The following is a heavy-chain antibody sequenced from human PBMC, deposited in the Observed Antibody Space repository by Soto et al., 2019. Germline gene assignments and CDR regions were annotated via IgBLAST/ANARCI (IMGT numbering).Heavy chain of an antibody. D-gene: IGHD2-2*01. CDR1: GGSISSSSYY. V-gene: IGHV4-39*01. CDR2: IYYSGST. Sequence: SETLSLTCTVSGGSISSSSYYWGWIRQPPGKGLEWIGSIYYSGSTYYNPSLKSRVTISVDTSKNQSSLKLSSVTAADTAVYYCARHLFQGRWYCSSTSCYVSDWFDPWGQGTLVTVSS. CDR3: ARHLFQGRWYCSSTSCYVSDWFDP. J-gene: IGHJ5*02.